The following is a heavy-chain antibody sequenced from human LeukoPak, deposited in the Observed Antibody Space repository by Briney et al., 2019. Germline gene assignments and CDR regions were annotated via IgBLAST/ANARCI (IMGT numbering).Heavy chain of an antibody. CDR1: GGSISSSNW. J-gene: IGHJ4*02. V-gene: IGHV4-4*02. CDR2: VYHSGST. CDR3: ARAGRGLRYFDWLTYDY. D-gene: IGHD3-9*01. Sequence: SETLSLTCAVSGGSISSSNWWSWVRQPPGKGLEWIGEVYHSGSTNYNPSLKSRVTVSVDKSKNQFSLKLSSVTAADTAVYYCARAGRGLRYFDWLTYDYWGQGTLVTVSS.